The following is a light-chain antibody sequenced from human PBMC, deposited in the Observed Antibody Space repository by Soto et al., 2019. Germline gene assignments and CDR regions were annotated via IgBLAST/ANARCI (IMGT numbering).Light chain of an antibody. CDR2: EAS. CDR1: QSISNW. Sequence: GDRVAITCRASQSISNWLAWYQQKPGKAPKLLIYEASRLESGVPSRFSGSGSGTGFTLTISSLQPDDFATYYCQQYHRYSTFGGGTKVDIK. CDR3: QQYHRYST. J-gene: IGKJ4*01. V-gene: IGKV1-5*01.